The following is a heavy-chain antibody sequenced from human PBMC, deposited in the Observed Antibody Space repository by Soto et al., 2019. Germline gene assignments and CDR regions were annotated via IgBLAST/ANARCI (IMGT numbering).Heavy chain of an antibody. CDR1: GGSFSGYY. J-gene: IGHJ4*02. V-gene: IGHV4-34*01. Sequence: SETLSLTCAVYGGSFSGYYWSWIRQPPGKGLEWIGEINHSGSTNYNPSLKSRVTISVDTSKNQFSLKLSSVTAADTAVYYCARRRIAARIGGSGSYSYWGQGTLVTVSS. CDR3: ARRRIAARIGGSGSYSY. D-gene: IGHD3-10*01. CDR2: INHSGST.